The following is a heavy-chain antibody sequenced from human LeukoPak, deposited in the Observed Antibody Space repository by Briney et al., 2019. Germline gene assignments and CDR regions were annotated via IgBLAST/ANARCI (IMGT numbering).Heavy chain of an antibody. CDR2: IRGSGGST. J-gene: IGHJ4*02. Sequence: PGGSLRLSCAASGFTFCSNAMRWVRQAPGMGVEGVSAIRGSGGSTYYADAVKGRFTISRDNSKNTLYLQMNSLRADDTAVYYCAKEGVTTSPSYFDYWGQGTLVTVSS. CDR3: AKEGVTTSPSYFDY. CDR1: GFTFCSNA. D-gene: IGHD4-17*01. V-gene: IGHV3-23*01.